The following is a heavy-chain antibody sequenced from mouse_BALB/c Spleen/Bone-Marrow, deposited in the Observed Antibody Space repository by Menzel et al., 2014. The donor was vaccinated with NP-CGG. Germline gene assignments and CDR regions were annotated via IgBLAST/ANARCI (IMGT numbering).Heavy chain of an antibody. CDR3: TRSDGYYVPHWYFDV. CDR1: GYTFTSYY. V-gene: IGHV1S81*02. Sequence: VHLVESGAELVKPGASAKLSCKASGYTFTSYYMYWVKQRPGQGLEWIGEINPSNGGTNFNEKFKSKATLTVDKSSSTAYMQLSSLTSEDSAVYYCTRSDGYYVPHWYFDVWGAGTTVTVSS. CDR2: INPSNGGT. J-gene: IGHJ1*01. D-gene: IGHD2-3*01.